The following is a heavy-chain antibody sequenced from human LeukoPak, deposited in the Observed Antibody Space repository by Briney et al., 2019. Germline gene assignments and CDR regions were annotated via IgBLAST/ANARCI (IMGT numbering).Heavy chain of an antibody. CDR3: ARDRSSWTYWYFDL. Sequence: PGGSLRLSCAASGFTFSSYSMNWVRQAPGKGLEWVSYISSSNNTIYYADSVKGRFTISRDNAKNSLYLQMSSLRVEDTAVYHCARDRSSWTYWYFDLWGRGTLVTVSS. V-gene: IGHV3-48*01. J-gene: IGHJ2*01. CDR2: ISSSNNTI. CDR1: GFTFSSYS. D-gene: IGHD6-13*01.